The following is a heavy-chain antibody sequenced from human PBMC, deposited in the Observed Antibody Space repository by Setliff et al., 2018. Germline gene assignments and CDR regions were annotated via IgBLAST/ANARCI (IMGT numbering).Heavy chain of an antibody. CDR2: IIPNFGTT. Sequence: SVKVSCKASGGTFRSYGISWVRQAPGQGLEWMGGIIPNFGTTSYAQKFQGRVTITTDESTNTAYMELSSLRSDDTAVFYCAREVVVVKSAINYYYYMDVWGKGIMVTV. V-gene: IGHV1-69*05. J-gene: IGHJ6*03. D-gene: IGHD2-2*01. CDR1: GGTFRSYG. CDR3: AREVVVVKSAINYYYYMDV.